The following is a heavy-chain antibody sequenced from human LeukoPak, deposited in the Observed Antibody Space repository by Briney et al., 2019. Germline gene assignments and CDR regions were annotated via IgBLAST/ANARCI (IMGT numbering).Heavy chain of an antibody. CDR3: ARDEGGSYPGGLFDY. J-gene: IGHJ4*02. V-gene: IGHV3-21*01. CDR1: GFTFSSYG. D-gene: IGHD1-26*01. Sequence: PRGSLRLSCAASGFTFSSYGMNWVRQAPGKGLEWVSSISSSSTYIYYADSVKGRFTISRDNAKNSLYLRMNSLRAEDTSMYYCARDEGGSYPGGLFDYWGQGALVTVSS. CDR2: ISSSSTYI.